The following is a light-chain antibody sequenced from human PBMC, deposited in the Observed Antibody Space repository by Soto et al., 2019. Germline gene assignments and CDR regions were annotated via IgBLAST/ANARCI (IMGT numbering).Light chain of an antibody. CDR3: KKYRSALRT. Sequence: DIQMTQSPSSMSASGGDIVTITCQASHGISNYLAWYQQKPGKVPKLLIYAATTLQSGVASRDSVSGSGPDFTLTISSLQPEDVATYYCKKYRSALRTFGQGTKVYIK. CDR2: AAT. V-gene: IGKV1-27*01. CDR1: HGISNY. J-gene: IGKJ1*01.